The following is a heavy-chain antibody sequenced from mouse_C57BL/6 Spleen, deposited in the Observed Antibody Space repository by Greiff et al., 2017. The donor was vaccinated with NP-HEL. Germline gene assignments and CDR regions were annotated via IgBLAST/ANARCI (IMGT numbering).Heavy chain of an antibody. CDR3: ARKVYDYDVYAMDY. CDR1: GYTFTDYN. V-gene: IGHV1-18*01. D-gene: IGHD2-4*01. Sequence: EVQLQQSGPELVKPGASVKIPCKASGYTFTDYNMDWVKQSHGKSLEWIGDINPNNGGTIYNQKFKGKATLTVDKSSSTAYMVLRSLTSEDTAVYYWARKVYDYDVYAMDYWGQGTSVTVSS. CDR2: INPNNGGT. J-gene: IGHJ4*01.